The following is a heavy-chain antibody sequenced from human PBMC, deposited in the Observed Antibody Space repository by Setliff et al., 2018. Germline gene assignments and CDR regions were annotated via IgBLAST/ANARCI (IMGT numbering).Heavy chain of an antibody. Sequence: LSLTCTVYGGSFSDYYWGWVRQPPGKGLEWIGEINHSGSTNYIPSLKSRLTISVDTSKNQFSLKLSSVTAADTAVYYCRVWSGYYKNDYWGQGTLVTVPS. V-gene: IGHV4-34*01. CDR1: GGSFSDYY. CDR3: RVWSGYYKNDY. D-gene: IGHD3-3*01. J-gene: IGHJ4*02. CDR2: INHSGST.